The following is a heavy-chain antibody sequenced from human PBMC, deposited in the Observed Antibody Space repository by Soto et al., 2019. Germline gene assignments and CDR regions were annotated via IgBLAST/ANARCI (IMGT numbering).Heavy chain of an antibody. CDR2: IYSGGST. J-gene: IGHJ3*02. CDR1: GFTVSNNY. CDR3: ARGYGDYKGAFDI. Sequence: GGSLRLSCAASGFTVSNNYMSWVRQAPGKGLEWVSVIYSGGSTYYAASVKGRLTISRQSSKNTVYLQMNSLRVEDTAVYYCARGYGDYKGAFDIWGQGTMVTVSS. D-gene: IGHD4-17*01. V-gene: IGHV3-53*04.